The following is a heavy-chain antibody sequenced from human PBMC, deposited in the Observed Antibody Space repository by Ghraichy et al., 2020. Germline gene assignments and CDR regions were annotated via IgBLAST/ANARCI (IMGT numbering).Heavy chain of an antibody. CDR3: ARGGGTREHYYGMDV. CDR2: RSSSSSYT. V-gene: IGHV3-11*06. D-gene: IGHD1-26*01. CDR1: GFTFSDYY. Sequence: GESLNISCAASGFTFSDYYMNWIRQAPGKGLEWVSYRSSSSSYTNYADSVKGRFTISRDNAKNSLYLQMNSLRAEDTAVYYCARGGGTREHYYGMDVWGQGTTVTVSS. J-gene: IGHJ6*02.